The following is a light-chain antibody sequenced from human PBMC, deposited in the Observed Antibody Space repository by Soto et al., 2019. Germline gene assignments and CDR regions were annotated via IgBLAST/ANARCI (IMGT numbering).Light chain of an antibody. CDR1: QSVDTY. Sequence: EIVLTHSTYTRPWTPGERATLSCRASQSVDTYLDWYQQKPGQAPRLRIYESSDGATGIPARFSGSGSGTDFSLTISSLEAEDFAVYYCQQRSTWPQTFWQWTKVDIK. CDR2: ESS. V-gene: IGKV3-11*01. J-gene: IGKJ1*01. CDR3: QQRSTWPQT.